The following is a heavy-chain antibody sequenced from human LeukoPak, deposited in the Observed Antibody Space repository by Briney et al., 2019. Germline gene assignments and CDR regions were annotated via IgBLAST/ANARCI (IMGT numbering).Heavy chain of an antibody. Sequence: PGGSLRLSCVVSGFTFINYGMSWVRQAPGKGLEWVSTIRASDDRTYYAESAKGRFTMSGDKSKNTLYLQMSNLRAEDTAVYHCAVLAVPAVGYWGQGTLVIVSS. D-gene: IGHD2-15*01. CDR3: AVLAVPAVGY. V-gene: IGHV3-23*01. CDR1: GFTFINYG. CDR2: IRASDDRT. J-gene: IGHJ4*02.